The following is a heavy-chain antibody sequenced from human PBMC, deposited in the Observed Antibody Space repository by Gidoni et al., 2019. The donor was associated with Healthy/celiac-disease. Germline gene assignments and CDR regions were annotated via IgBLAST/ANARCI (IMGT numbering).Heavy chain of an antibody. CDR3: ATTRAVAGLPYYYYGMDV. CDR2: IYPGDSDT. CDR1: GYSFTSYW. V-gene: IGHV5-51*01. D-gene: IGHD6-19*01. J-gene: IGHJ6*02. Sequence: EVQLVQSGAEVKKPGASLKISCKGSGYSFTSYWIGWVRQMPGKGLAWMGIIYPGDSDTRYSPSFQGQVTISADKSISTAYLQWSSLKASDTAMYYCATTRAVAGLPYYYYGMDVWGQGTTVTVSS.